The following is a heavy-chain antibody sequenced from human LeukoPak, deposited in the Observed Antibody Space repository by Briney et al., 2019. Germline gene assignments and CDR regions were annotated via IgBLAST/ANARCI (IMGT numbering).Heavy chain of an antibody. CDR1: GFTFGSYG. CDR2: IRYDGSNK. Sequence: GGSLRLSCAASGFTFGSYGMHWVRQAPGKGLEWVAFIRYDGSNKYYADSVKGRFTISRDNSKNTLYLQMNSLRAEDTAVYYCAKGSGYSYGYDYFDYWGQGTLVTVSS. J-gene: IGHJ4*02. V-gene: IGHV3-30*02. CDR3: AKGSGYSYGYDYFDY. D-gene: IGHD5-18*01.